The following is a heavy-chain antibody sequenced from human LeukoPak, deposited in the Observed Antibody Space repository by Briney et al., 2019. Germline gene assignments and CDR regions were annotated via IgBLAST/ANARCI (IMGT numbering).Heavy chain of an antibody. CDR2: ISSSGSTI. CDR1: GFTFSSYE. Sequence: GGSLRLSCAASGFTFSSYEMNWVRQAPGKGLEWVSYISSSGSTIYYADSVKGRFTISRDNAKNSLYLQMNSLRAEDTAVYFCAREGTGRYYYYYYIDVWGKGTTVTISS. CDR3: AREGTGRYYYYYYIDV. D-gene: IGHD1-1*01. J-gene: IGHJ6*03. V-gene: IGHV3-48*03.